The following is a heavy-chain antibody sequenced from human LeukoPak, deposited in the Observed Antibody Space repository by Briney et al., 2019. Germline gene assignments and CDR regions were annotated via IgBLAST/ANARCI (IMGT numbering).Heavy chain of an antibody. CDR2: IYYTGGT. Sequence: SETLSLTCTVSGGSIGSNYWTWIRQPPGKGLEYIGYIYYTGGTNYNPSLKSRVTISADTSKNQFSLKLTSVTAADTAVYYCARDYNWGQGTLVTVSS. CDR1: GGSIGSNY. V-gene: IGHV4-59*12. J-gene: IGHJ4*02. D-gene: IGHD4-11*01. CDR3: ARDYN.